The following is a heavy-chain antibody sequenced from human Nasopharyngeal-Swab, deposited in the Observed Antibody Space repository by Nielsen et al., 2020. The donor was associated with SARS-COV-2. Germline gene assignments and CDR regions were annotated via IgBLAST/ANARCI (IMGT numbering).Heavy chain of an antibody. CDR3: ERGEGGRGVQRGGKYYSMDV. Sequence: WVRQAPGQGLEWMGGIIPIFGTANYAQKFQGRVTITADKSTSTAYMELSSLRSEDTAGEEGERGEGGRGVQRGGKYYSMDVWGQGTTVTVSS. J-gene: IGHJ6*02. V-gene: IGHV1-69*06. D-gene: IGHD3-16*01. CDR2: IIPIFGTA.